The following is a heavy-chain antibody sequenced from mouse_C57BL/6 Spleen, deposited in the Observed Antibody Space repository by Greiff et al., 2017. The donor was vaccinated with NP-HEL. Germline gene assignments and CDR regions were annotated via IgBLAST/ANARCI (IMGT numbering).Heavy chain of an antibody. Sequence: VQLQQSGPELVKPGASVKISCKASGYAFSSSWMNWVKQRPGKGLEWIGRIYPGDGDTNYNGKFKGKATLTADKSSSTAYMQLSSLTYSDSAVYFCARSTVLATSYWYFDVWGTGTTVTVSS. CDR3: ARSTVLATSYWYFDV. V-gene: IGHV1-82*01. J-gene: IGHJ1*03. CDR2: IYPGDGDT. D-gene: IGHD1-1*01. CDR1: GYAFSSSW.